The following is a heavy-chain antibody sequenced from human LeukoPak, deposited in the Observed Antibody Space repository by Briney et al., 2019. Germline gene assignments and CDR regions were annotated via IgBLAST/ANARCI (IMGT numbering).Heavy chain of an antibody. CDR1: GYTFTSYY. CDR3: ARDHLVATRLAVADPTGDY. CDR2: INPSGGST. J-gene: IGHJ4*02. V-gene: IGHV1-46*01. D-gene: IGHD6-19*01. Sequence: ASVKVSCKASGYTFTSYYMHWVRQAPGQGLEWMGIINPSGGSTSYAQKFQGRVTMTRDMSTSTVYMELSSLRSEDTAVYYCARDHLVATRLAVADPTGDYWGQGTLVTVSS.